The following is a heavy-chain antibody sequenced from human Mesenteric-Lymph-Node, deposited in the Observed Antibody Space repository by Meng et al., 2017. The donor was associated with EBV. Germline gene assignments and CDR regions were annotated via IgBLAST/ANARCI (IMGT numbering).Heavy chain of an antibody. Sequence: QLQLQESGPGLVKPSATLSLTCAVSGASVNSVSYYWTWIPQPPGKGLEWIGEIYYTMNTNYNPSLTSRVTMSLDKSKNQFSLRLDSVVAADTAMYYCARRSGNHYDYWGQGTLVTVSS. CDR3: ARRSGNHYDY. V-gene: IGHV4-61*01. J-gene: IGHJ4*02. CDR2: IYYTMNT. D-gene: IGHD1-26*01. CDR1: GASVNSVSYY.